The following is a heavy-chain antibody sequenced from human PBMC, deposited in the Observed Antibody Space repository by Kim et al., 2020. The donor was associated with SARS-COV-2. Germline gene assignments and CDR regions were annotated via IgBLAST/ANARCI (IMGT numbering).Heavy chain of an antibody. D-gene: IGHD3-10*01. J-gene: IGHJ4*02. V-gene: IGHV4-39*01. CDR3: ARPNSMVQDYYFDY. Sequence: ETLSLTCTVSGGSISSSSYYWGWIRQPPGKGLEWIGSIYYSGSTYYNPSLKSRVTISVDTSKNQFSLKLSSVTAADTAVYYCARPNSMVQDYYFDYWGQ. CDR1: GGSISSSSYY. CDR2: IYYSGST.